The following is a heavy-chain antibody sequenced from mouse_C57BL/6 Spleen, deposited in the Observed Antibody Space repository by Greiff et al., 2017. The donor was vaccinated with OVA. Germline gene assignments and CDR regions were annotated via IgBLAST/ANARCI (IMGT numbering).Heavy chain of an antibody. D-gene: IGHD1-1*01. CDR2: IDPENGDT. CDR3: TTGLLRGVDY. CDR1: GFNIKDDY. Sequence: VQLQQSGAELVRPGASVTLSCTASGFNIKDDYMHWVKQRPEQGLEWIGWIDPENGDTESASKFQGKATITADTSSNTAYLQLSSLTSEDTAVYYCTTGLLRGVDYWGQGTTLTVSS. V-gene: IGHV14-4*01. J-gene: IGHJ2*01.